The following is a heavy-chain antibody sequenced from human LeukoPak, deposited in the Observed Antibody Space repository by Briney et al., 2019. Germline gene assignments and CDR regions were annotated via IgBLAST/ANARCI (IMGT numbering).Heavy chain of an antibody. V-gene: IGHV4-59*01. CDR1: GGSISSYY. J-gene: IGHJ4*02. D-gene: IGHD6-13*01. CDR2: IYYSGST. Sequence: PSETLSLTCTVSGGSISSYYWSWIRQPPGKGLEGIGYIYYSGSTNYNPSLKSRVTISVDTSKNQFSLKLSSVTAADTAVYYCARRETAAGSYYFDYWGQGTLVTVSS. CDR3: ARRETAAGSYYFDY.